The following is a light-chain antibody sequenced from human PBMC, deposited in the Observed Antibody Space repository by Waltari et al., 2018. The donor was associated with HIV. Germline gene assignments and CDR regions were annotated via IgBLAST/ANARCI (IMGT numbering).Light chain of an antibody. V-gene: IGLV2-8*01. CDR2: EVS. J-gene: IGLJ1*01. Sequence: QSALTQPPSASGSPGQSVTISCTGTSSDVGGDTYVSWYQQHPGKVPKLMIYEVSKRPSGVPDRFSGSKSGNTASLTVSGLQAEDEADYYCSSYAGSNNFVFGTGTKVTVL. CDR1: SSDVGGDTY. CDR3: SSYAGSNNFV.